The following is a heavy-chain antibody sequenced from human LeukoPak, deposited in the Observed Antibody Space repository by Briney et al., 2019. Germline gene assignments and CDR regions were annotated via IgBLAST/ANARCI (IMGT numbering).Heavy chain of an antibody. D-gene: IGHD6-6*01. CDR1: GFTFSKYW. J-gene: IGHJ4*02. V-gene: IGHV3-74*01. CDR2: INTDGSST. Sequence: GGSLRLSCAASGFTFSKYWMHWVRHAPGKGLVWVSRINTDGSSTTYADSVKGRFTISRDNAKNTLYLQMNSLSAEDTAVYYCARGYSSSYRTDYWGQGTLVTVSS. CDR3: ARGYSSSYRTDY.